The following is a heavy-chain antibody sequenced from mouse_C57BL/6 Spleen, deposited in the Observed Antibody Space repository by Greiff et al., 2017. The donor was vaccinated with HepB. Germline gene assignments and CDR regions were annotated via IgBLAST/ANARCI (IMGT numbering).Heavy chain of an antibody. CDR3: ARLSPLYDYGFDY. Sequence: QVQLQQSGAELVMPGASVKLSCKASGYTFTSYWMHWVKQRPGQGLEWIGEIDPSDSYTNYNQKFKGKSTLTVDKSSSTAYMQLSSLTSEDSAVYYCARLSPLYDYGFDYWGQGTTLTVSS. D-gene: IGHD2-4*01. J-gene: IGHJ2*01. CDR1: GYTFTSYW. CDR2: IDPSDSYT. V-gene: IGHV1-69*01.